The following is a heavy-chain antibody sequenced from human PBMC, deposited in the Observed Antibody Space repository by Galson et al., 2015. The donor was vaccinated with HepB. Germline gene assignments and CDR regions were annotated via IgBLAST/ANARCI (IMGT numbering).Heavy chain of an antibody. J-gene: IGHJ3*02. D-gene: IGHD6-13*01. CDR3: ATPGYSSSWYGDAFDI. CDR2: ISSSSSTI. CDR1: GFTFSSYC. Sequence: SLRLSCAASGFTFSSYCMNWVRQAPGKGLEWVSYISSSSSTIYYADSVKGRFTISRDNAKNSLYLQMNSLRDEDTAVYYCATPGYSSSWYGDAFDIWGQGTMVTVSS. V-gene: IGHV3-48*02.